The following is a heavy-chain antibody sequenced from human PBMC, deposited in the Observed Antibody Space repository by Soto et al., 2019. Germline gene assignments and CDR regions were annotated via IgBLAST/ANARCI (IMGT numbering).Heavy chain of an antibody. CDR2: IYYSGST. CDR1: GGSISSSSYY. J-gene: IGHJ4*02. V-gene: IGHV4-39*01. CDR3: ARTYYYDSSGSLDGYFDY. Sequence: SETLSLTCTVSGGSISSSSYYWGWIRQPPGKGLEWIGSIYYSGSTYYNPSLKSRVTISVDTSKNQFSLKLSSVTAADTAVYYCARTYYYDSSGSLDGYFDYWGQGTPVTVSS. D-gene: IGHD3-22*01.